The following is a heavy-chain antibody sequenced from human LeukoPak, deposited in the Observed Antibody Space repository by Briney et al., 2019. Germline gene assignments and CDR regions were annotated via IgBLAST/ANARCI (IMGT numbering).Heavy chain of an antibody. CDR3: ASIRDTAFRYWYFDL. Sequence: PSETLSLTCTFSGGSLNSYYWSWIRQPPGKGLEWIGYFYSSGSNSYNPSLMSRVTTSVDTSKNQFSLTLSSVTAADTAIYYCASIRDTAFRYWYFDLWGRGTLVTVSS. D-gene: IGHD5-18*01. V-gene: IGHV4-59*01. CDR2: FYSSGSN. CDR1: GGSLNSYY. J-gene: IGHJ2*01.